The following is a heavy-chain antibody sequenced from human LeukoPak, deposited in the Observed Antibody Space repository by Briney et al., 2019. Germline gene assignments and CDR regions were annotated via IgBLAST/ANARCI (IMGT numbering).Heavy chain of an antibody. D-gene: IGHD3-22*01. CDR1: GFAFGNYA. CDR3: TKDYYYDSSGYYYFDY. Sequence: GGSLRLSCTASGFAFGNYAMSWFRQAPGKGLEWVGFIRSKAYGGTTEYAAPVKGRFTISRDDSKSIAYLQMNSLKTEDTAVYYCTKDYYYDSSGYYYFDYWGQGTLVTVSS. V-gene: IGHV3-49*03. J-gene: IGHJ4*02. CDR2: IRSKAYGGTT.